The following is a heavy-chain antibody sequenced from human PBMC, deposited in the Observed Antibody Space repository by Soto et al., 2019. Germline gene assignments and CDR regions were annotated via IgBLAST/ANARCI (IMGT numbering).Heavy chain of an antibody. CDR1: GFTFSSYS. CDR3: ARARDSSGYYLYYFDY. D-gene: IGHD3-22*01. J-gene: IGHJ4*02. Sequence: EVQLVESGGGLVQPGVSLRLSCAASGFTFSSYSMNWVRQAPGKGLEGVSYISSSSSTIYYADSVKGRFTISRDNAKNSLYLQMNSLRDEDTAVYYCARARDSSGYYLYYFDYWGQGTLVTVSS. CDR2: ISSSSSTI. V-gene: IGHV3-48*02.